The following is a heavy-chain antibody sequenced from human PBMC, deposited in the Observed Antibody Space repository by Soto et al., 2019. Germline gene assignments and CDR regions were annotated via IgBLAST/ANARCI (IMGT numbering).Heavy chain of an antibody. CDR2: IYYSGST. Sequence: PSETLSLTCTVSGGSISSYYWSWIRQPPGKGLEWIGYIYYSGSTNYNPSLKSRVTISVDTSKNQFSLKLSSVTAADTAVYYCARQLLGVVRGANGNWFDPWGQGTLVTVSS. D-gene: IGHD3-10*01. CDR3: ARQLLGVVRGANGNWFDP. J-gene: IGHJ5*02. V-gene: IGHV4-59*08. CDR1: GGSISSYY.